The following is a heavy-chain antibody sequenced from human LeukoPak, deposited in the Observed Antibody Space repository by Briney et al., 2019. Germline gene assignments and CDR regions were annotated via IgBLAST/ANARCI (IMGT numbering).Heavy chain of an antibody. J-gene: IGHJ3*02. CDR3: AKIQGWFNTAFQI. CDR1: GFSLSSNG. CDR2: ISDSGDNT. Sequence: GGTLRLSCVASGFSLSSNGMSWVRQAPGKGLDWVSGISDSGDNTHYADSVRGRFTISRDISKNTLFLQMNSLRAEDTAVYYCAKIQGWFNTAFQIGGQGTMVTVSS. V-gene: IGHV3-23*01. D-gene: IGHD6-19*01.